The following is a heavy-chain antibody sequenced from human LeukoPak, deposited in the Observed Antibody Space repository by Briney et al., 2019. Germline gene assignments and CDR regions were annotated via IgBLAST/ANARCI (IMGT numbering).Heavy chain of an antibody. V-gene: IGHV4-34*01. CDR3: ATIRYGAFDI. CDR1: GGSFSGYY. CDR2: INHSGST. Sequence: PSETLSLTCAVYGGSFSGYYWSWIRQPPGKGLEWIGEINHSGSTNYNPSLKSRVTISVDTSKNQFSLKLSSVTAADTAVYYCATIRYGAFDIWGRGTMVTVSS. D-gene: IGHD3-9*01. J-gene: IGHJ3*02.